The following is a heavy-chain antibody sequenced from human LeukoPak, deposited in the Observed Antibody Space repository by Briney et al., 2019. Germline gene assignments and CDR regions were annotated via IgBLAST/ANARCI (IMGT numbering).Heavy chain of an antibody. CDR2: IYYSGST. CDR3: ARVGTYDYVWGSYLAFDY. Sequence: SETLSLTCTVSGGSISSSSYYWGWIRQPPGKGLEWIGYIYYSGSTYYNPSLKSRVTISVDTSKNQFSLKLSSVTAADTAVYYCARVGTYDYVWGSYLAFDYWGQGTLVTVSS. D-gene: IGHD3-16*02. J-gene: IGHJ4*02. CDR1: GGSISSSSYY. V-gene: IGHV4-30-4*08.